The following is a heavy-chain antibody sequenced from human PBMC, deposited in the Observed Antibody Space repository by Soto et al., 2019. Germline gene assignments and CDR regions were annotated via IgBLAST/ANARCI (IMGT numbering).Heavy chain of an antibody. Sequence: EVQLLESGGGLVQPGGSLRLTCAASGFTFSNFVMGWVRRAPGKGLEWVSAIGGTSGSTYYADSVKGRLTISRDNSKNTVFLHMNSLRADDTAVYYCAKRRGEGYFDLWGRGTLVTVSS. D-gene: IGHD3-10*01. V-gene: IGHV3-23*01. CDR3: AKRRGEGYFDL. J-gene: IGHJ2*01. CDR1: GFTFSNFV. CDR2: IGGTSGST.